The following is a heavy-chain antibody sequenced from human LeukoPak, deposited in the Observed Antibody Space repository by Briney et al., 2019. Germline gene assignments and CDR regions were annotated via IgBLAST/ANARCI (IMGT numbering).Heavy chain of an antibody. CDR3: ARVRTYYYDSSGRGYFDY. J-gene: IGHJ4*02. CDR1: GYTFTSYA. V-gene: IGHV7-4-1*02. Sequence: ASVKVSCKASGYTFTSYAMNWVRQAPGQGLEWMGWINTNTGNPTYAQGFTGRFVFSLDTSVSTAYLQISSLKAEDTAVYYCARVRTYYYDSSGRGYFDYWGQGTLVTVSP. D-gene: IGHD3-22*01. CDR2: INTNTGNP.